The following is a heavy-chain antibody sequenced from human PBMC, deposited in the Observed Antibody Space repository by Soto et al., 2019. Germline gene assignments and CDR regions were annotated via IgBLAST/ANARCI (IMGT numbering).Heavy chain of an antibody. CDR1: GGSTSSGSYY. J-gene: IGHJ4*02. CDR2: IYYRGNT. D-gene: IGHD6-13*01. V-gene: IGHV4-39*01. CDR3: ARHKDTSSRYLLPDN. Sequence: PSETLSLTCTVSGGSTSSGSYYWGWIRQSPGKGLEWIGSIYYRGNTYYNPSLKSRVTISVDTSKHQFSLKMSSVTATDTAVYYCARHKDTSSRYLLPDNWGQGTLVTVSS.